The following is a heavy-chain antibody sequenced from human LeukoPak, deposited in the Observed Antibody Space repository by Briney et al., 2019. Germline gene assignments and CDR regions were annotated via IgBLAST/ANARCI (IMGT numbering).Heavy chain of an antibody. Sequence: SETLSLTCAVSGGSISSSNWWSWVRQPPGKGLEWIGEIYHSGSTNYNPSLKSRVTISVDKSKNQFSLKLSSVTAADTAVYYCARVGDYYGSGSYYTGDYWGQGTLVTVSS. CDR2: IYHSGST. CDR1: GGSISSSNW. CDR3: ARVGDYYGSGSYYTGDY. V-gene: IGHV4-4*02. D-gene: IGHD3-10*01. J-gene: IGHJ4*02.